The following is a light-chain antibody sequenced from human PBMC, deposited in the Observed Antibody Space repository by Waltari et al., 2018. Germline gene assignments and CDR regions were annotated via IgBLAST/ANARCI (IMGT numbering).Light chain of an antibody. CDR3: LLYMGSGIWV. V-gene: IGLV8-61*01. Sequence: QTVVTQESSLSVSPGGTVSLTCALSSGSVHSTSSASWYQQSPGQTPRTLVYKGNIRSSGVPDRFSGSILGNKAVLTITGAQADDESDYYCLLYMGSGIWVFGGGTKLTVL. CDR2: KGN. J-gene: IGLJ3*02. CDR1: SGSVHSTSS.